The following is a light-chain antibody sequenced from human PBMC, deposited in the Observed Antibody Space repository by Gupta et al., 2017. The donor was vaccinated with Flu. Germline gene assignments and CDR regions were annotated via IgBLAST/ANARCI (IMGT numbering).Light chain of an antibody. CDR3: QQYNTISWT. V-gene: IGKV1-5*03. CDR2: KAS. CDR1: QNVGTW. J-gene: IGKJ1*01. Sequence: DIQMLQSPSTLSASVGDEVTITCLSSQNVGTWLAWYQQKPGKPPKFLIYKASILENGVPTRFSGSGSGTEFTLTISSLQPEDFATYYCQQYNTISWTFGPGTKVEV.